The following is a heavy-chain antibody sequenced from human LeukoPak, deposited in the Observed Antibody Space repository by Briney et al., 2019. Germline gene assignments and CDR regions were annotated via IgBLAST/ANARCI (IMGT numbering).Heavy chain of an antibody. J-gene: IGHJ4*02. D-gene: IGHD6-6*01. CDR1: GYSFTTYW. V-gene: IGHV5-51*01. Sequence: GESLKISCKGSGYSFTTYWIAWVRQMPGKGLEWMGIIYPDASDTRYSPSLQGQVTISADKSISTAYLQWSSLKASDTAMYYCARRALYSSSKNPYYFDYWGQGTLVTVSS. CDR2: IYPDASDT. CDR3: ARRALYSSSKNPYYFDY.